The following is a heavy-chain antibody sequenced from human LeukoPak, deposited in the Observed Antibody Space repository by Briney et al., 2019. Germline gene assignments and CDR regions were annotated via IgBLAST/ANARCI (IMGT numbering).Heavy chain of an antibody. Sequence: SETLSLTCTVSGGSISSGSYYWSWIRQPAGKGLEWIGRIYTSGSTNYNPSLKSRVTISVDTSKNQFSLKLSSVTAADTAVYYCARSGLEVYFDYWGQGTLVTVSS. CDR3: ARSGLEVYFDY. D-gene: IGHD3-10*01. CDR1: GGSISSGSYY. CDR2: IYTSGST. V-gene: IGHV4-61*02. J-gene: IGHJ4*02.